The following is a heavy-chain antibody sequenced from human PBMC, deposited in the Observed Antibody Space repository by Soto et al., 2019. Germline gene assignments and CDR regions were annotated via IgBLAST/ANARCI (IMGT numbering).Heavy chain of an antibody. CDR2: IHYSGTT. CDR1: GVCITTYD. J-gene: IGHJ3*01. CDR3: GADPHTGVVGD. D-gene: IGHD3-3*01. Sequence: ETLSLTCTVSGVCITTYDWNWIRQSPGKGLEWIGYIHYSGTTNYNPSLKSRVTISLDTSKSQFSLKPTSVTAADTAVFFCGADPHTGVVGDCGQGTMVTVSS. V-gene: IGHV4-59*01.